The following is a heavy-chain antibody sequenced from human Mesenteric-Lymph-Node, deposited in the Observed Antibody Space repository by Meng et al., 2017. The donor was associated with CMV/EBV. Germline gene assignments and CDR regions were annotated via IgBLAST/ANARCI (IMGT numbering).Heavy chain of an antibody. V-gene: IGHV3-30*02. J-gene: IGHJ6*02. CDR3: AKGKVVSAAMDV. CDR2: IRYDGSRK. Sequence: GGSLRLSCAASGFTFSSYGMHWVRQAPGKGLEWVAFIRYDGSRKYYADSVKGRFTISRDNSKNTVYLQMNSLRAADTAVYYCAKGKVVSAAMDVWGQGTTVTVSS. CDR1: GFTFSSYG. D-gene: IGHD2-2*01.